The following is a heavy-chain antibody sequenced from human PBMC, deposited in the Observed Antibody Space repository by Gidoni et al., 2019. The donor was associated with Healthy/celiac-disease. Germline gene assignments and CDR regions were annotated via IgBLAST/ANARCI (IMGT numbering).Heavy chain of an antibody. CDR1: GFSLRTSGVG. V-gene: IGHV2-5*01. J-gene: IGHJ3*02. CDR2: IYWNDDK. D-gene: IGHD1-7*01. Sequence: QITLKESGPTLVKPTQTLTLTCTFSGFSLRTSGVGVGWISHPPGKALEWLALIYWNDDKRYSPSLKSRLTITKDTSKNQVVLTMTNMDPVDTATYYCAHRRLAGTTYPDAFDIWGQGTMVTVSS. CDR3: AHRRLAGTTYPDAFDI.